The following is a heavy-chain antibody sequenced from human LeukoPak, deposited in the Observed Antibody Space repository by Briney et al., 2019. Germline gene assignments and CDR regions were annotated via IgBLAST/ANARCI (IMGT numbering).Heavy chain of an antibody. Sequence: PSETLSLTCTVSGGSISSYYWSWIRQPPGKGLEWIGYIYYSGSTNYNPSLKSRVTISVDTSKNQSSLKLSSVTAADTAVYYCARGGLWFGEGDFDYWGQGTLVTVSS. V-gene: IGHV4-59*01. CDR1: GGSISSYY. CDR3: ARGGLWFGEGDFDY. J-gene: IGHJ4*02. D-gene: IGHD3-10*01. CDR2: IYYSGST.